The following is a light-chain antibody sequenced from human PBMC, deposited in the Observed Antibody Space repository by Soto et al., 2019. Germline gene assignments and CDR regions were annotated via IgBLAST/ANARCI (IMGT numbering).Light chain of an antibody. Sequence: DIVMTQSPDSLAVSLGERATINCKSSQSVLYSSNNKNYLAWYQQRPGQPPNLLIYWASTLESGVPDRFSGSGSGTDFTLTITSLQAEDVAVYYCQQYESTPPTFGQGTKLEIK. CDR2: WAS. V-gene: IGKV4-1*01. CDR3: QQYESTPPT. CDR1: QSVLYSSNNKNY. J-gene: IGKJ2*01.